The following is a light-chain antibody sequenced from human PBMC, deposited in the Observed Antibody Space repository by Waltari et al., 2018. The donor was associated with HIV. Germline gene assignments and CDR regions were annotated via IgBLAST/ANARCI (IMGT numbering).Light chain of an antibody. CDR2: VGTGGLVG. V-gene: IGLV9-49*01. Sequence: QPVLTQPPSASASLGASVTLTCTLSSGHSNYKVAWYQQSPGKGPRFVMRVGTGGLVGSKGDGIPDRFSVLGSGLNRYLTIKNIQEEDESDYHCGADHGSGSNFVVVFGGGTKLTVL. J-gene: IGLJ2*01. CDR1: SGHSNYK. CDR3: GADHGSGSNFVVV.